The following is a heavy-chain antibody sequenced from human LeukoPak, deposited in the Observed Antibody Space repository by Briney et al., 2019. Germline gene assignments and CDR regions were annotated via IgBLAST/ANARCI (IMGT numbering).Heavy chain of an antibody. D-gene: IGHD6-19*01. CDR3: ARDDTVTRIAVAGHLFDY. V-gene: IGHV1-18*01. Sequence: ASVRVSCKASGYTFTSYGISWVRQAPGQGLEWMGWISAYNGNTNYAQKLQGRVTMTTDTSTSTAYMELRSLRSDDTAVYYCARDDTVTRIAVAGHLFDYWGQGTLVTVSS. J-gene: IGHJ4*02. CDR1: GYTFTSYG. CDR2: ISAYNGNT.